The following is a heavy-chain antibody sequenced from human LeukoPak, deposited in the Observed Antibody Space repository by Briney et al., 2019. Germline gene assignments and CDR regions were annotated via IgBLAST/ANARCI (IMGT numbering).Heavy chain of an antibody. V-gene: IGHV3-33*01. D-gene: IGHD5-24*01. J-gene: IGHJ4*02. CDR1: GFTFSSYA. CDR3: SRGIDGYDSIVDY. Sequence: GGSLRLSCAASGFTFSSYAMHWVRQAPGKGLEWVAVLWYDGSNKYYADSVMGRFTISRDNSNNTLYLQMNSLRVEDTAVYYCSRGIDGYDSIVDYWGQGTLVTVSS. CDR2: LWYDGSNK.